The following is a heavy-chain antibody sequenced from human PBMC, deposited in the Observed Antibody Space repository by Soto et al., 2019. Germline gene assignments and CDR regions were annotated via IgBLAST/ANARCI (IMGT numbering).Heavy chain of an antibody. D-gene: IGHD1-26*01. Sequence: SLKGRFTISRDNVKNSLYLQMNGLRGDDTAVYYCARGRVVGPTGILDYWGQGTLVIVSS. CDR3: ARGRVVGPTGILDY. J-gene: IGHJ4*02. V-gene: IGHV3-48*01.